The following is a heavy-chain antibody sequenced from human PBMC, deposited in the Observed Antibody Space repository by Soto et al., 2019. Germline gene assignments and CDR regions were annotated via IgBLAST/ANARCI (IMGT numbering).Heavy chain of an antibody. D-gene: IGHD3-22*01. Sequence: ASVKVSCKASGYTFTSYGIRWVRQAPGQGLEWMGWISAYNGNTNYAQKLQGRVTMTTDTSTSTAYMELRSLRSDDTAVYYCARVRDYYDSSGYYVDYWGQGTLVTVSS. CDR3: ARVRDYYDSSGYYVDY. V-gene: IGHV1-18*01. J-gene: IGHJ4*02. CDR2: ISAYNGNT. CDR1: GYTFTSYG.